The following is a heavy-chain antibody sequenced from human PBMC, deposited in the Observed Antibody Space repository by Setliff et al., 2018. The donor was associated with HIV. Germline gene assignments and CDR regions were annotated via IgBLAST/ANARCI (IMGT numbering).Heavy chain of an antibody. Sequence: GGSLRLSCAASGFTVSSNYMNWVRQAPGKGLEWVSIIYSGGSTYYADSVKGRFTISRDNSKNTLYLQMNSLRAEDTAVYYCAKPLYDSSGYYLNWYFDLWGRGTLVTVSS. V-gene: IGHV3-53*01. CDR1: GFTVSSNY. D-gene: IGHD3-22*01. CDR3: AKPLYDSSGYYLNWYFDL. CDR2: IYSGGST. J-gene: IGHJ2*01.